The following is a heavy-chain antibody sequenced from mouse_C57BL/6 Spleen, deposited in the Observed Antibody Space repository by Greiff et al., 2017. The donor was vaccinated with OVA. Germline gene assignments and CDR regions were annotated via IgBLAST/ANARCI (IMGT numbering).Heavy chain of an antibody. CDR2: ISYDGSN. J-gene: IGHJ4*01. CDR3: ARGGPLAMYY. Sequence: ESGPGLVKPSQSLSLTCSVTGYSITSGYYWNWIRQFPGNKLEWMGYISYDGSNNYNPSLKNRISITRDTSKNQFFLKLNSVTTEDTATYYCARGGPLAMYYWGQGTSVTVSS. V-gene: IGHV3-6*01. CDR1: GYSITSGYY.